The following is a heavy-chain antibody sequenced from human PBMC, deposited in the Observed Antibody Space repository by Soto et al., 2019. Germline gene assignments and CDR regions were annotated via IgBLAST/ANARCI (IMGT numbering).Heavy chain of an antibody. CDR2: ISYDGSNK. J-gene: IGHJ4*02. CDR3: AKDSVLRFLEWLLDY. V-gene: IGHV3-30*18. D-gene: IGHD3-3*01. Sequence: VQLVESGGGLVQPGRSLRLSCAASGFTFSSYGMHWVRQAPGKGLEWVAVISYDGSNKYYADSVKGRFTISRDNSKNTLYLQMNSLRAEDTAVYYCAKDSVLRFLEWLLDYWGQGTLVTVSS. CDR1: GFTFSSYG.